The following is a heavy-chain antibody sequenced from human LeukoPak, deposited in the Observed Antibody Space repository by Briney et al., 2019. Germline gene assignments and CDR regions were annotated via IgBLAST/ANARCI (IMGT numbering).Heavy chain of an antibody. CDR3: ARVSYYYDSSGYPSGDAFDI. CDR2: IYHSGST. D-gene: IGHD3-22*01. V-gene: IGHV4-30-2*01. CDR1: GGSISSGGYS. Sequence: SETLSLTCAVSGGSISSGGYSWSWIRQPPGKGLEWIEYIYHSGSTYYNPSLKSRVTISVDRSKNQFPLKLSSVTAADTAVYYCARVSYYYDSSGYPSGDAFDIWGQGTMVTVSS. J-gene: IGHJ3*02.